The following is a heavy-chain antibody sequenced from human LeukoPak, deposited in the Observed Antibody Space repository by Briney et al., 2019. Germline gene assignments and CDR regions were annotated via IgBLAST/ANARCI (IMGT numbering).Heavy chain of an antibody. CDR2: ISSSGSTI. V-gene: IGHV3-11*01. CDR1: GFSVSDSY. Sequence: ATGFSVSDSYMRWLRRPRRKKLEYLSYISSSGSTIYYADSVKGRFTLSRDNAKNSLSLEMNSLRAEDTAVYYCARGKYSFDYWGQGTLVTVSS. CDR3: ARGKYSFDY. J-gene: IGHJ4*02.